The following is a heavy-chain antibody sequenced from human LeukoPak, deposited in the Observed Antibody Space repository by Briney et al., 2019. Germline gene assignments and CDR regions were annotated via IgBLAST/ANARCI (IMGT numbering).Heavy chain of an antibody. CDR3: ARTLRYCTNGVCEGDY. V-gene: IGHV4-34*01. D-gene: IGHD2-8*01. CDR1: GGSFSGYY. Sequence: KASETLSLTCAVYGGSFSGYYWSWIRQPPGKGLEWIGSAYYTGSTYYNPSLKSRVTISVDTSKNQFSLKLSSVTAADTAVYYCARTLRYCTNGVCEGDYWGQGTLVTVSS. CDR2: AYYTGST. J-gene: IGHJ4*02.